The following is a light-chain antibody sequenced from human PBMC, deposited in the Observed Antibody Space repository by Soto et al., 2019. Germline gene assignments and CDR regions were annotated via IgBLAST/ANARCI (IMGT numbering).Light chain of an antibody. CDR1: SSDVGGYNY. V-gene: IGLV2-14*01. CDR2: EVS. Sequence: QSVLTQPASVSGSPGQSITISCTGTSSDVGGYNYVSWYQQHPGKAPKLMIYEVSNRPSGVSNRFSGSKSGNTASLTISGLQAEDDADYYCSSYTRSSHLVFGTATKVTV. CDR3: SSYTRSSHLV. J-gene: IGLJ1*01.